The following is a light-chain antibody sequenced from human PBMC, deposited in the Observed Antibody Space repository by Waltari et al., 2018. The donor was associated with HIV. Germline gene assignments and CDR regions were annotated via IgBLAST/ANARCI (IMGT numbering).Light chain of an antibody. Sequence: QSALTQPRSVSESPGQSVTISCTGTSSDVGGYNYFSWYQQHPGKAPKLMIYDVSKRPSGVPDRFSGSKSGSTASLTISGLQAEDEADYYCCSYAGSYTYVFGTGTKVTVL. CDR3: CSYAGSYTYV. CDR1: SSDVGGYNY. CDR2: DVS. V-gene: IGLV2-11*01. J-gene: IGLJ1*01.